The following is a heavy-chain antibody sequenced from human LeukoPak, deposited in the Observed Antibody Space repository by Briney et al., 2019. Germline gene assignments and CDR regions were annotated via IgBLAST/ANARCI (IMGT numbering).Heavy chain of an antibody. Sequence: GGSLRLSCEASGSTFNKFAMSWVRQAPGKGPEWVSAIGSSGATTFYADPVKGRFTISRDNSKNTLYLQMNSLRAEDTAVYYCAKDPLWAAAAPFDYWGQGTLVTVSS. CDR2: IGSSGATT. CDR3: AKDPLWAAAAPFDY. V-gene: IGHV3-23*01. D-gene: IGHD6-13*01. CDR1: GSTFNKFA. J-gene: IGHJ4*02.